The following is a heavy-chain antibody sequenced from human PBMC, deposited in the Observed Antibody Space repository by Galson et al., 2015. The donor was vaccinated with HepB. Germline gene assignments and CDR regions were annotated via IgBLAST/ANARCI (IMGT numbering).Heavy chain of an antibody. V-gene: IGHV6-1*01. CDR3: ARAGIAAAGTGLDY. CDR2: TYYRSKWYN. CDR1: GDSVSSNSAA. D-gene: IGHD6-13*01. Sequence: CAISGDSVSSNSAAWNRIRQSPSRGLEWLGRTYYRSKWYNDYAVSVKSRITINPDTSKNQFSLQLNSVTPEDTAVYYCARAGIAAAGTGLDYWGQGTLVTVSS. J-gene: IGHJ4*02.